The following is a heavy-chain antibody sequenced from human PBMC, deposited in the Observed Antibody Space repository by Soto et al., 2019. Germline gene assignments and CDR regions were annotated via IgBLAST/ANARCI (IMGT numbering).Heavy chain of an antibody. CDR2: ISYDGVNR. Sequence: GGSLRLSCAASGFAFSSDGMHWVRQAPGKGLEWVAVISYDGVNRYYASSVEGQFTISRDNSKNTLYLQMNSLRVEDTAVYYCAKSEPNGKYHDYWSQGALVTVSS. CDR3: AKSEPNGKYHDY. J-gene: IGHJ4*02. CDR1: GFAFSSDG. V-gene: IGHV3-30*18. D-gene: IGHD2-2*01.